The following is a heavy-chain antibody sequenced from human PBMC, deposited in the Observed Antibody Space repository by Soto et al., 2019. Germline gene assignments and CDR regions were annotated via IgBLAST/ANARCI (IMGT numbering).Heavy chain of an antibody. J-gene: IGHJ4*02. V-gene: IGHV1-2*02. CDR1: EYSFGDYY. D-gene: IGHD6-6*01. CDR2: INLNDGGT. CDR3: VRGARSPESIFDL. Sequence: QVQLVQSGTEVKKPGASVKVSCKTSEYSFGDYYLHWVRQAPEQGLEWMGWINLNDGGTNSPRKFQGRLTMTKDKSITTVYMELSLLRSDDTAVYFFVRGARSPESIFDLWGPGTLVTVSS.